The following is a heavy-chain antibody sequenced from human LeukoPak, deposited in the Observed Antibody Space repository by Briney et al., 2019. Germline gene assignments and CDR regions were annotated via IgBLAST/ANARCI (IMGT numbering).Heavy chain of an antibody. CDR3: ARDAPFSRAGSDY. CDR1: GFTFSTNA. J-gene: IGHJ4*02. V-gene: IGHV3-30-3*01. CDR2: ISYDGSNI. D-gene: IGHD6-25*01. Sequence: GGSLRLSCAASGFTFSTNAMHWVRQAPGKGLEWVADISYDGSNIYYTDSVKGRFTISRDNSQNTLYLQMNSLGAEDTAVYYCARDAPFSRAGSDYWGQGTLVTVSS.